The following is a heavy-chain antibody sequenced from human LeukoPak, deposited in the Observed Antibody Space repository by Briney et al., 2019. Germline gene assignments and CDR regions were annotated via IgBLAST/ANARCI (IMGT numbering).Heavy chain of an antibody. J-gene: IGHJ5*02. Sequence: PSQTLSLTCTVSGGSISNGDSYWTWVRQPPGKGLEYIGYIHYSGSTHYNPSLKSRVTIAIDTSKMQFSLRLSSVTAADTAVYYCARQWSSGSCLNWFDPWGQGTLVTVSS. V-gene: IGHV4-30-4*01. CDR1: GGSISNGDSY. D-gene: IGHD2-15*01. CDR2: IHYSGST. CDR3: ARQWSSGSCLNWFDP.